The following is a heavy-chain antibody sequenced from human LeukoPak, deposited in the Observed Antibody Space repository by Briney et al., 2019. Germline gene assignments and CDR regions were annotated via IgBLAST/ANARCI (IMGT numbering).Heavy chain of an antibody. D-gene: IGHD4-17*01. V-gene: IGHV3-23*01. J-gene: IGHJ4*02. Sequence: PGGSLRLSCAASGFTFTTYWMHWVRQAPGKGLEWVSAISGSGGSTYYADSVKGRFTISRDNSKNTLYLQMNSLRAEDTAVYYCAKVTGPYYGDHEIDYWGQGTLVTVSS. CDR3: AKVTGPYYGDHEIDY. CDR1: GFTFTTYW. CDR2: ISGSGGST.